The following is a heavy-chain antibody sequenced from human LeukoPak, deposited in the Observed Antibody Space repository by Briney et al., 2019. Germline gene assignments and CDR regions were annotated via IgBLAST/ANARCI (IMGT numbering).Heavy chain of an antibody. Sequence: GSSVKVSCKASGGTFSSYAISWVRQAPGQGLEWMGGIIPIFGTANYAQKFQGRVTITADESTSTAYMELSSLRSEDTAVYYCARRIRTETLSIIMVRGEYYFDYWGQGTLVTVSS. D-gene: IGHD3-10*01. CDR2: IIPIFGTA. J-gene: IGHJ4*02. CDR1: GGTFSSYA. CDR3: ARRIRTETLSIIMVRGEYYFDY. V-gene: IGHV1-69*01.